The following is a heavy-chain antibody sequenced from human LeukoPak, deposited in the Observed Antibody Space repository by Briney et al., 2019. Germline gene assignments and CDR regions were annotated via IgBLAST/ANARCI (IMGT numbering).Heavy chain of an antibody. CDR1: GFTFSNYA. J-gene: IGHJ4*02. CDR3: ASNPGYSRDY. V-gene: IGHV3-21*01. Sequence: PGGSLRLSCAASGFTFSNYAMHWVRQAPGKGLEWVSSISSCSSYIYYADSVKGRFTISRDNAKNSLYLQMNSLRAEDTAVYYCASNPGYSRDYWGQGTLVTVSS. CDR2: ISSCSSYI. D-gene: IGHD2-15*01.